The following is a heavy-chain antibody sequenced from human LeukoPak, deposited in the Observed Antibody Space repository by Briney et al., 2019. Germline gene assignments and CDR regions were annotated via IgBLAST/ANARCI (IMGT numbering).Heavy chain of an antibody. CDR3: ARGFYDSQGYSDTFDV. Sequence: PSETLSLTCTVSGGFISGYYWSWIRQPPGKGLEWIGYVYYNGSSSLHPSLKSRLTISVDTSRNQFSLKLSSATAADTALYYCARGFYDSQGYSDTFDVWGQGTMVTVSS. CDR2: VYYNGSS. J-gene: IGHJ3*01. D-gene: IGHD3-22*01. V-gene: IGHV4-59*01. CDR1: GGFISGYY.